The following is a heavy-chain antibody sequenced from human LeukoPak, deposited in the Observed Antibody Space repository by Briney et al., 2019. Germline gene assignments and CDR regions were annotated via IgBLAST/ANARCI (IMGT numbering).Heavy chain of an antibody. D-gene: IGHD5-18*01. J-gene: IGHJ4*02. Sequence: PGGSLGLACAASGFTFSSYWMHWVRQAPGKGLVWISRISGGGSATSYADSVKGRFTISRDNAKNTLYLQMNSLRAEDTAVYYCASGVLAAMVPDYWGQGVLVTISS. CDR1: GFTFSSYW. V-gene: IGHV3-74*01. CDR3: ASGVLAAMVPDY. CDR2: ISGGGSAT.